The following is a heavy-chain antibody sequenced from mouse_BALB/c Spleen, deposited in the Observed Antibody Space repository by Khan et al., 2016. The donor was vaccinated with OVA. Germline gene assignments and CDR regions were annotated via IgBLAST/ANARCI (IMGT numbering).Heavy chain of an antibody. CDR1: GFSLTSYG. CDR2: IGSGGST. Sequence: QVQLKQSGPGLVQPSQSLSITCTVSGFSLTSYGVPWVRQSPGKGLEWRGGIGSGGSTNYNSAFISRLTFRKDNSKSQVFFKMNSLQANDTAIYYCARTYFSYGNYGDYYTMDYWGQGTSVTVSS. D-gene: IGHD2-1*01. V-gene: IGHV2-2*02. CDR3: ARTYFSYGNYGDYYTMDY. J-gene: IGHJ4*01.